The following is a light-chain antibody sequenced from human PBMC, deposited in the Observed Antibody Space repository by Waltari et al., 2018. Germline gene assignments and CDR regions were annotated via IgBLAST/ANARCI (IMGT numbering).Light chain of an antibody. CDR3: QQYNDWPPWT. J-gene: IGKJ1*01. CDR1: QSVTSN. V-gene: IGKV3-15*01. Sequence: EIAMTQSPASLSLSQRERATLSCRASQSVTSNLAWYQQKPGQAPRLLIYGASTRAAGIPVRFSGSGSGTEFTLTVSGLQSEDFAIYYCQQYNDWPPWTFGQGTKVEIK. CDR2: GAS.